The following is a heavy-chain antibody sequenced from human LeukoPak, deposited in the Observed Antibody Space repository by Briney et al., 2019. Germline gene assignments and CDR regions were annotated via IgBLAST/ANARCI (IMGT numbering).Heavy chain of an antibody. Sequence: SETLSLTCTVSGGSISSYYWSWIRQPAGKGLEWIGRIYTSGSTNYNPSLKSRVTMSVDTSKTQFSLKLSSVTAADTAVYYCARLGIAAESYYFDYWGQGPWSPSPQ. CDR2: IYTSGST. CDR1: GGSISSYY. D-gene: IGHD6-13*01. J-gene: IGHJ4*02. V-gene: IGHV4-4*07. CDR3: ARLGIAAESYYFDY.